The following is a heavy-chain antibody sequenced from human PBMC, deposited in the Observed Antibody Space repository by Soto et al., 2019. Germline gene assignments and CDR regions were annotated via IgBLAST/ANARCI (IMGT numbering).Heavy chain of an antibody. Sequence: SVKVSCKASGGTFSSYTISWVRQAPGQGLEWMGRIIPILGIANYAQKFQGRVTITADKSTSTAYMELSSLRSEDTAVCYCARQDRNFRAFDIWGQGTMVTVSS. V-gene: IGHV1-69*02. J-gene: IGHJ3*02. CDR2: IIPILGIA. CDR3: ARQDRNFRAFDI. CDR1: GGTFSSYT.